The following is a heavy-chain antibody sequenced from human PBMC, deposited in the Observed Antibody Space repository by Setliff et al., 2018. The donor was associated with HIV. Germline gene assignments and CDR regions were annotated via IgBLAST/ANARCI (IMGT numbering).Heavy chain of an antibody. Sequence: GGSLRLSCTASGFNFTDAWMTWVRQAPGKGLEWVGRIKNKGDGGTTEYAAPVEGRFTISRDDTKTTLYLHMNDLKIDDTAVYYCTAPWLYWGQGTLVTSPQ. V-gene: IGHV3-15*01. D-gene: IGHD2-15*01. CDR3: TAPWLY. CDR2: IKNKGDGGTT. CDR1: GFNFTDAW. J-gene: IGHJ4*02.